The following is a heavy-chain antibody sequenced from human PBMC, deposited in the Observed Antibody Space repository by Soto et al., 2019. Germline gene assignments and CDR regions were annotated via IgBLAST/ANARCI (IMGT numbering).Heavy chain of an antibody. Sequence: EVQLLESGGGLVQPGGSLRLSCAASGFTFSSYAMSWVRQAPGKGLEWVSLISGRGDSTYYADSVEGRFTISRDNSKNTLYLQMNSLRAEDTAVYYCAKTVSGWYSDYWGQGTLVTVSS. V-gene: IGHV3-23*01. CDR1: GFTFSSYA. CDR2: ISGRGDST. CDR3: AKTVSGWYSDY. D-gene: IGHD6-19*01. J-gene: IGHJ4*02.